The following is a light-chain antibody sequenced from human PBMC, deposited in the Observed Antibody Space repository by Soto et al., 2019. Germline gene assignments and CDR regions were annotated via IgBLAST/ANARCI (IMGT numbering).Light chain of an antibody. Sequence: EVVLTQSPGTLSLSPGERATLSCRASQSVSSSYLAWYQQKPGQAPRLLIYGASSRATGIPDRFSGSGSGTDFTLPSSRLEPEDFAVYYCQQYGSSPPYTFGQGTKVDI. V-gene: IGKV3-20*01. CDR2: GAS. CDR1: QSVSSSY. CDR3: QQYGSSPPYT. J-gene: IGKJ2*01.